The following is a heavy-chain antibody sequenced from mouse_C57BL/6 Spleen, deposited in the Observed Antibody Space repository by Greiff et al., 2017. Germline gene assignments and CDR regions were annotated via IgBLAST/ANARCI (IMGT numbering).Heavy chain of an antibody. CDR1: GFTFSSYG. CDR3: ARHGDWDGGFAY. Sequence: EVQVVESGGDLVKPGGSLKLSCAASGFTFSSYGMSWVRQTPDKRLEWVATISSGGSYTYYPDSVKGRFTISRDNAKNTLYLQMSSLKSEDTAMYYCARHGDWDGGFAYWGQGTLVTVSA. CDR2: ISSGGSYT. J-gene: IGHJ3*01. D-gene: IGHD4-1*01. V-gene: IGHV5-6*01.